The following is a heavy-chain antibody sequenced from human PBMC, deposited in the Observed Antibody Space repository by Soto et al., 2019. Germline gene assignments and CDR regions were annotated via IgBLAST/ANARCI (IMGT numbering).Heavy chain of an antibody. V-gene: IGHV3-30*18. D-gene: IGHD6-19*01. CDR1: GVTFSSYG. CDR3: AKDGSSGWYFYYYYGMDV. J-gene: IGHJ6*02. Sequence: GASLRLCRRASGVTFSSYGMHGVRQAPGKGLEWVAVISYDGSNKYYADSVKGRFTISRDNSKNTLYLQMNSLRAEDTAVYYCAKDGSSGWYFYYYYGMDVWGQGTTVTVSS. CDR2: ISYDGSNK.